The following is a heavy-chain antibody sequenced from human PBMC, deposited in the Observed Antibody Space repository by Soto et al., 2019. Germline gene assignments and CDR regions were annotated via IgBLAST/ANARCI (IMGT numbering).Heavy chain of an antibody. D-gene: IGHD6-19*01. V-gene: IGHV1-69*05. CDR1: GGTFSNLA. Sequence: QVRLVQSGAEVKKPGSSVNLSCKASGGTFSNLAINWVRQAPGQGLEWMGGFTPLLGAADYAQKFQGRVSIISDESTTTVYMELRSLKSDDTAMYYCARGRGRRYSSGWNPLYGMDVWGQGTTVTVSS. J-gene: IGHJ6*02. CDR3: ARGRGRRYSSGWNPLYGMDV. CDR2: FTPLLGAA.